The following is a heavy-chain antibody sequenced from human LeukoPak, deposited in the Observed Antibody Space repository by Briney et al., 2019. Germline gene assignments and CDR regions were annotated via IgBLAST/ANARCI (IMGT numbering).Heavy chain of an antibody. CDR3: ARDRPISGVVTLDY. CDR1: GFRFSDSC. J-gene: IGHJ4*02. Sequence: GGSLRLSCAASGFRFSDSCMTWVRQAPGKGLEWVANIRQDGSEKYYVDSVKGRFTISRDNAKNSVYLQMNSLRAEDTAVYYCARDRPISGVVTLDYWGQGTLVTVSS. V-gene: IGHV3-7*01. CDR2: IRQDGSEK. D-gene: IGHD3-3*01.